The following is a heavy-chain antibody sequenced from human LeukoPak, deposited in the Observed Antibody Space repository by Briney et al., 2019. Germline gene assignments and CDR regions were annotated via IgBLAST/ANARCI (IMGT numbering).Heavy chain of an antibody. D-gene: IGHD4-17*01. V-gene: IGHV4-34*01. CDR2: INHSGST. CDR3: AREDYGDYGLDY. CDR1: GGSFSGYY. Sequence: SETLSLTCAVYGGSFSGYYWSWIRQPPGKGLEWIGEINHSGSTNYNPSLKSRVTISVDTSKNQFSLKLSSVTAADTAVYYCAREDYGDYGLDYWGQGTLVTVSP. J-gene: IGHJ4*02.